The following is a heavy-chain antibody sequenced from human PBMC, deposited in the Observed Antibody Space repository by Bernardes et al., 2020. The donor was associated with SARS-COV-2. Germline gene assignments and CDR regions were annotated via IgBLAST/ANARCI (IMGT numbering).Heavy chain of an antibody. V-gene: IGHV4-59*11. CDR1: GGSISSHY. J-gene: IGHJ4*02. CDR2: IHYSGST. Sequence: SEHLSLTCIVSGGSISSHYWSWIRQCPGKGLEWMEYIHYSGSTKYNPSLKSRVTMSIDTSKSQFSLNLTSVTAADTAVYHCAREIRKPDYYFDLWGQGALVTVSA. CDR3: AREIRKPDYYFDL. D-gene: IGHD2-21*02.